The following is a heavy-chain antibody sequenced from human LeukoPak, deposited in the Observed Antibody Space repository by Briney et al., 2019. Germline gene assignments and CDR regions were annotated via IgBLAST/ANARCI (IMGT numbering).Heavy chain of an antibody. CDR3: ARFRMRGATIDY. V-gene: IGHV4-59*11. CDR2: IYYSGST. Sequence: SETLSLTCTVSGGSISSHYWSWIRQPPGKGLERIGYIYYSGSTNYNPSLKSRVTISVDTSKNQFSLKLSSVTAADTAVYYCARFRMRGATIDYWGQGTLVTVSS. D-gene: IGHD5-12*01. CDR1: GGSISSHY. J-gene: IGHJ4*02.